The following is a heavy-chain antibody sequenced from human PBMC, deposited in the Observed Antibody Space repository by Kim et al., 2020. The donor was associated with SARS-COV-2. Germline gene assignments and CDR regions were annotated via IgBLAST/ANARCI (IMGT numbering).Heavy chain of an antibody. Sequence: SETLSLTCTVSGSSISDYYWSWIRRPPGTGLECIGYIYSGHTDYSPSLKSRATISVDTSRNQVYLVLRSVTAADTAIYFCARIAPGWYTVNWGQGTLSTV. CDR3: ARIAPGWYTVN. J-gene: IGHJ4*02. CDR2: IYSGHT. CDR1: GSSISDYY. V-gene: IGHV4-59*13. D-gene: IGHD6-19*01.